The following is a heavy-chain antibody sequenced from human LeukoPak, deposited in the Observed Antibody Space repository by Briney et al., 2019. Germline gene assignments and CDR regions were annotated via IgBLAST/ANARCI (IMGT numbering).Heavy chain of an antibody. J-gene: IGHJ2*01. CDR3: ASSLPLWFGELLYGPPPYFDL. CDR2: INHSGST. D-gene: IGHD3-10*01. CDR1: GGSFSGYY. Sequence: PSETLSLTCAVYGGSFSGYYWSWIRQPPGKGLEWIGEINHSGSTYYNPSLKSRVTISVDTSKNQFSLKLSSVTAADTAVYYCASSLPLWFGELLYGPPPYFDLWGRGTLVTVSS. V-gene: IGHV4-34*09.